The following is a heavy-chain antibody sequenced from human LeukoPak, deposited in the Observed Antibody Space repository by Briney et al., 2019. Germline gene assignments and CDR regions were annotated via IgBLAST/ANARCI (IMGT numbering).Heavy chain of an antibody. J-gene: IGHJ4*02. Sequence: ASVKVSCKASGYTFTGYYMHWVRQAPGQGLEWMGWINPNSGSTNYAQKFQGRVTMTRDTSISTAYMELSRLRSDDTAVYYCARVSSSAWQFDYWGQGTLVTVSS. CDR3: ARVSSSAWQFDY. CDR1: GYTFTGYY. CDR2: INPNSGST. V-gene: IGHV1-2*02. D-gene: IGHD6-6*01.